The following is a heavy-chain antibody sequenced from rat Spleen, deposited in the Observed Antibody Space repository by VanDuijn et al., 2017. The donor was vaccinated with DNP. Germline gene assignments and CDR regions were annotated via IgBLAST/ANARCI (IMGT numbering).Heavy chain of an antibody. CDR2: ISTGGGYT. Sequence: EVQLVESDGGLVQPGRSLKLSCAASGFIFSDYYMAWVRQTPTKGLEWVASISTGGGYTYYRDSVKGRFTFSRDNAKSTLYLQMSELGSEDTATYYCVREDKGVDAWGQGTSVTVSS. CDR3: VREDKGVDA. J-gene: IGHJ4*01. D-gene: IGHD2-2*01. CDR1: GFIFSDYY. V-gene: IGHV5-25*01.